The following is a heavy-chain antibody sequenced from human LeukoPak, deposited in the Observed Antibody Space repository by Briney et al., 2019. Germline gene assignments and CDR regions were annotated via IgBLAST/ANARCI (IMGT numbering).Heavy chain of an antibody. CDR1: GYSFTSYW. J-gene: IGHJ3*02. CDR3: ARFQYDSSGYLPHDAFDI. V-gene: IGHV5-51*01. CDR2: IYPGDSDT. D-gene: IGHD3-22*01. Sequence: GESLKISCKGSGYSFTSYWNGWVRQMPGKGLEWMGIIYPGDSDTRYSPSFQGQVTISDDKFISTAYLQWSSLKASDTAMYYCARFQYDSSGYLPHDAFDIWGQGTMVTVSS.